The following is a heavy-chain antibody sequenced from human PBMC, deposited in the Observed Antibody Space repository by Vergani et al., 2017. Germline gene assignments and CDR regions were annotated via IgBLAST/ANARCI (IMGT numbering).Heavy chain of an antibody. CDR2: IYPGDSDT. J-gene: IGHJ5*02. Sequence: EVQLLQSGAEVKKPGESLKISCKGSGYTFTNYWIGWVRQMPGKGLEWMGIIYPGDSDTRYSPSFQGQVTISADKSISTAYLQWSSLKASDTAIYYCARRGIAASGCSSAPNLNWFDPWGQGTLVTVSS. V-gene: IGHV5-51*01. CDR3: ARRGIAASGCSSAPNLNWFDP. D-gene: IGHD6-13*01. CDR1: GYTFTNYW.